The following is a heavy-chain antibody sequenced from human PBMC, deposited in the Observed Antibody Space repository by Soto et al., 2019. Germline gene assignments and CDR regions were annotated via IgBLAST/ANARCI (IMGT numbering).Heavy chain of an antibody. Sequence: SLTCTVSGGSISSGDYYWSWIRQPPGKGLEWIGYIYYSGSTYYNPSLKSRVTISVDTSKNQFSLKLSSVTAADTAVYYCATTGTVAGKLGYWGQGALVTVSS. D-gene: IGHD6-19*01. J-gene: IGHJ4*02. CDR2: IYYSGST. V-gene: IGHV4-30-4*01. CDR3: ATTGTVAGKLGY. CDR1: GGSISSGDYY.